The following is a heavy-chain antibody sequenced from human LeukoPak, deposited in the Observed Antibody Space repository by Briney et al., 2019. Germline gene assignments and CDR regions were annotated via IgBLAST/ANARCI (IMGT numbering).Heavy chain of an antibody. CDR1: GYTFTGYY. V-gene: IGHV1-2*02. D-gene: IGHD2-2*01. CDR2: INPNSGGT. J-gene: IGHJ4*02. CDR3: ARDRHIVVVPAAIDGDY. Sequence: ASVKVSCKASGYTFTGYYMHWVRQAPGQGLEWMGWINPNSGGTNYAQKFQGRVTMTRDTSISTAYMELSRLRSDGTAVYYCARDRHIVVVPAAIDGDYWGQGTLVTVSS.